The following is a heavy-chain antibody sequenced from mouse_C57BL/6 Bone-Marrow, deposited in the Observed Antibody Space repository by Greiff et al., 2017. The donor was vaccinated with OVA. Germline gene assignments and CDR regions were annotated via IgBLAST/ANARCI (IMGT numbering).Heavy chain of an antibody. CDR3: ARRYYGSTQYYFDY. D-gene: IGHD1-1*01. V-gene: IGHV5-6*01. CDR1: GFTFSSYG. CDR2: ISSGGSYT. Sequence: EVQGVESGGDLVKPGGSLKLSCAASGFTFSSYGMSWVRQTPDKRLEWVATISSGGSYTYYPDSVKGRFTISRDNAKNTLYLQMSSLKSEDTAMYYCARRYYGSTQYYFDYWGQGTTLTVSS. J-gene: IGHJ2*01.